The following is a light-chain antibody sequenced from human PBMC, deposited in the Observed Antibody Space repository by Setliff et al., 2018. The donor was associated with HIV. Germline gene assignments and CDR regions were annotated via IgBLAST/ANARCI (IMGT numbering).Light chain of an antibody. CDR2: DVI. V-gene: IGLV2-14*03. CDR3: SSYTTSSTLYV. J-gene: IGLJ1*01. CDR1: SSDVGGYYS. Sequence: QSALTQPASASGSPGQSITISCTGISSDVGGYYSVSWYQQHPGKAPKLMIYDVINRPSGVSNRFSGSRSGNTASLTISGLQVEDEADYYRSSYTTSSTLYVFGPGTKVTVL.